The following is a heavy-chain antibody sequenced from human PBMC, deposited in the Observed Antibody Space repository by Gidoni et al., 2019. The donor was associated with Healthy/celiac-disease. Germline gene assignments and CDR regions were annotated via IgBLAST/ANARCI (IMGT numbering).Heavy chain of an antibody. J-gene: IGHJ4*02. V-gene: IGHV4-59*08. CDR3: ARHMYSSGWYDY. CDR1: GGSISSYS. CDR2: IYYSGST. Sequence: QVQLQESGPGLVQPSETLSLTCTVPGGSISSYSWSWIRQPPGKGLEWIGYIYYSGSTNYNPSLKSRVTISVDTSKNQFSLKLSSVTAADTAVYYCARHMYSSGWYDYWGQGTLVTVSS. D-gene: IGHD6-19*01.